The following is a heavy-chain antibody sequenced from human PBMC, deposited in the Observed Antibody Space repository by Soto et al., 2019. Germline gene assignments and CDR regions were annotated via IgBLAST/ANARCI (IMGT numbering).Heavy chain of an antibody. D-gene: IGHD3-10*01. J-gene: IGHJ4*02. CDR2: ISYDEIDK. CDR1: GFTFSSYA. CDR3: VRYYYGSGSHPGPIDY. V-gene: IGHV3-30*03. Sequence: GGSLRLSCAASGFTFSSYAMHWVRQTPGKGLEWVAAISYDEIDKKYASSVKGRFTVSRDNVKNTLSLQMNSLRPEDTAIYYCVRYYYGSGSHPGPIDYWGQGTLVTVSS.